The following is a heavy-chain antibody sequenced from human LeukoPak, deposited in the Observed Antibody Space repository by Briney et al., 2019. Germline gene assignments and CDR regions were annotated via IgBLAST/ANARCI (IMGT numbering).Heavy chain of an antibody. J-gene: IGHJ4*02. Sequence: PGGSLRLSCAASGFTVSSNYMSWVRQAPGKGLEWVSVIYSGGSTYYADSVKGRFTISRDNSKNTLYLQMNSLRAEDTAVYFCARTTGDPYYFDYWGQGTLVTVSS. CDR2: IYSGGST. V-gene: IGHV3-53*01. CDR1: GFTVSSNY. CDR3: ARTTGDPYYFDY. D-gene: IGHD7-27*01.